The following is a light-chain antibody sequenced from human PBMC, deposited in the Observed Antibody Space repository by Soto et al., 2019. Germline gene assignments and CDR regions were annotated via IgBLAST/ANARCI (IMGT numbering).Light chain of an antibody. CDR3: QHYVTWPLT. CDR2: EAS. Sequence: EIVLTQSPATLSLSPGERATLSCRASQTVSSSLAWYQQKPGQAPRLLIYEASNRATGIPARFSGSGSGADFTLTISSLQSEDFAVYYCQHYVTWPLTFGGGTKVE. J-gene: IGKJ4*01. V-gene: IGKV3-11*01. CDR1: QTVSSS.